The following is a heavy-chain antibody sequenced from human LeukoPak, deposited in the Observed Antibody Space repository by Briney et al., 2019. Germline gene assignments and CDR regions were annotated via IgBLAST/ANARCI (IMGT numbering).Heavy chain of an antibody. V-gene: IGHV4-59*08. CDR1: GGSISSYY. J-gene: IGHJ3*02. CDR3: ARQGTTGSAFDI. Sequence: SETLSLTCTVSGGSISSYYWSWIRQPPVRGLEWIGYIYYSGSTNYNPSLKSRVTISVDTSKNQFSLKLNSVTAADTAVYYCARQGTTGSAFDIWGQGTMVTVSS. CDR2: IYYSGST. D-gene: IGHD3-10*01.